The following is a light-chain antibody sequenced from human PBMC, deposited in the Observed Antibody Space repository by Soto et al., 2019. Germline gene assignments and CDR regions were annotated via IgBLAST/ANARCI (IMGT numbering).Light chain of an antibody. CDR3: QSYDSSLSGYV. CDR1: SSNIGAGYD. J-gene: IGLJ1*01. Sequence: QSVLTQPPSVSGAPGQRVTISCTGSSSNIGAGYDVHWYQQFPGTAPKLLIFGNNNRPSGVPDRISGSKSGTSASQAITGLQTEDEADYYCQSYDSSLSGYVFGTGTKLTVL. CDR2: GNN. V-gene: IGLV1-40*01.